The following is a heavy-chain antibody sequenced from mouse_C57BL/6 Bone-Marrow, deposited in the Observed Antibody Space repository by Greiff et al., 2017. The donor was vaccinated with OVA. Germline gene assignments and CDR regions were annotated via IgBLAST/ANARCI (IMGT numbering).Heavy chain of an antibody. CDR3: ARHDGGVHVDV. CDR1: GYTFTSYW. D-gene: IGHD2-3*01. V-gene: IGHV1-59*01. CDR2: IDPSDSYT. J-gene: IGHJ1*03. Sequence: VQLQQPGAELVRPGTSVKLSCKASGYTFTSYWMHWVKQRPGQGLEWIGVIDPSDSYTNYNQKFKGKATLTVDTSSSTAYMQLSSLTSEDSAVYYCARHDGGVHVDVWGTGTTVTVSS.